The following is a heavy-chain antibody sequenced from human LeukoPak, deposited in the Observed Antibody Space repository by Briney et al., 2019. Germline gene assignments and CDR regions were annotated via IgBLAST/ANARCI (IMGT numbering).Heavy chain of an antibody. Sequence: GGSLRLSCAASGFTFGDHYMSWFRQAPGKGLEWISYITNSGRDMSYTDSVKGRFTISRDNAKNSLSLQMNSLRAEDTAVYFCGRGHWGIDYWGQGTLVTVSS. CDR1: GFTFGDHY. CDR3: GRGHWGIDY. CDR2: ITNSGRDM. D-gene: IGHD7-27*01. J-gene: IGHJ4*02. V-gene: IGHV3-11*04.